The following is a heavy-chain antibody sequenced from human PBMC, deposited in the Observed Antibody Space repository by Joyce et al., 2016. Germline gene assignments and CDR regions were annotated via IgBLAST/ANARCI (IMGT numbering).Heavy chain of an antibody. CDR2: INPSTGDT. Sequence: QVQLVQSGAEVKKPGASVKVSCKASGYTLAAYYMHWVRQAPGQGLEWMGWINPSTGDTKYAQKFQGRVTMTMDTSISTVHMELSRLRSDDTAVYYCSREDDLFDYWGQGTLVTVSS. CDR3: SREDDLFDY. V-gene: IGHV1-2*02. D-gene: IGHD5-24*01. CDR1: GYTLAAYY. J-gene: IGHJ4*02.